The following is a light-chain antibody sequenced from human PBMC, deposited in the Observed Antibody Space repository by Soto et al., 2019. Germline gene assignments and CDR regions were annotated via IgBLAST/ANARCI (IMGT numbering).Light chain of an antibody. CDR1: QSVSSS. CDR3: QQRSNWPIT. V-gene: IGKV3-11*01. Sequence: SVLTQSPASLSLSPCEIATLSCRASQSVSSSLAWYQQKSGQAPRLLIYDASNRATGIPARFSGSGSGTDFTLTISSLEPEDFAVYYCQQRSNWPITFGQGTRLE. J-gene: IGKJ5*01. CDR2: DAS.